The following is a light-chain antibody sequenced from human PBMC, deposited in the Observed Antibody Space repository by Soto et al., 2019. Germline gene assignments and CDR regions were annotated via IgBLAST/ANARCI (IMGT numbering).Light chain of an antibody. CDR2: GAS. Sequence: EIVMTQSPATLSVSPGERATLSCRASQTVNNNLAWYQQKPAQAPRLLIYGASASATGIPSRFSGSGSGTEFPLTISSLQSEDFAVYYCQQYNNWPLTFGGGTKVEIK. CDR1: QTVNNN. J-gene: IGKJ4*01. V-gene: IGKV3-15*01. CDR3: QQYNNWPLT.